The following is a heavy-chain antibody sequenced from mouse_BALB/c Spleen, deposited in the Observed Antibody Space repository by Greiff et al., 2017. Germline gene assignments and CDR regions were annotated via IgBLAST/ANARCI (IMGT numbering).Heavy chain of an antibody. J-gene: IGHJ4*01. D-gene: IGHD2-12*01. CDR3: ARSYDGSMDY. Sequence: EVQGVESGGGLVKPGGSLKLSCAASGFTFSSYAMSWVRQSPEKRLEWVAEISSGGSYTYYPDTVTGRFTISRDNAKNTLYLEMSSLRSEDTAMYYCARSYDGSMDYWGQGTSVTVSS. CDR1: GFTFSSYA. V-gene: IGHV5-9-4*01. CDR2: ISSGGSYT.